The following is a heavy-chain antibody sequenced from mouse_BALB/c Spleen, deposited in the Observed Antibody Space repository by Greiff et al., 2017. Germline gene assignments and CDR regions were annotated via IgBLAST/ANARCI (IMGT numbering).Heavy chain of an antibody. V-gene: IGHV1-31*01. J-gene: IGHJ2*01. Sequence: EVQLQQSGPELVKPGASVKISCKASGYSFTGYYMHWVKQSHVKSLEWIGRINPYNGATSYNQNFKDKASLTVDKSSSTAYMELHSLTSEDSAVYYCARLKVRRTGYYFDYWGQGTTLTVSS. CDR2: INPYNGAT. CDR3: ARLKVRRTGYYFDY. CDR1: GYSFTGYY. D-gene: IGHD2-14*01.